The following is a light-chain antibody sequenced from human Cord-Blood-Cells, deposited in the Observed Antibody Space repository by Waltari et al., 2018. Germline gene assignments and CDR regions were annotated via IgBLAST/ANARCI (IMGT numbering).Light chain of an antibody. J-gene: IGKJ2*01. CDR3: QQYDNLPYT. V-gene: IGKV1-33*01. CDR2: DAS. Sequence: DIQMTQSPSSLSASVGDRVTITCQASQDISNYLNWDQQKPVKAPKLLIDDASNLETGGPSRFSGSGSWTDFTFTISSLQPEDIATYYCQQYDNLPYTFGQGTKLEIK. CDR1: QDISNY.